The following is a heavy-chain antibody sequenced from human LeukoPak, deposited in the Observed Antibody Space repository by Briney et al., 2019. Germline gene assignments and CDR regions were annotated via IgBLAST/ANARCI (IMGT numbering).Heavy chain of an antibody. CDR3: TIPRSGRDY. CDR1: GFTFSSYS. Sequence: GGSLRLSCAASGFTFSSYSMNWARQAPGKGLEWVSSISSSSSYIYYADSVKGRFTISRDNAKNSLYLQMNSLRVEDTALYYCTIPRSGRDYWGQGTLVTVSS. D-gene: IGHD3-10*01. J-gene: IGHJ4*02. CDR2: ISSSSSYI. V-gene: IGHV3-21*06.